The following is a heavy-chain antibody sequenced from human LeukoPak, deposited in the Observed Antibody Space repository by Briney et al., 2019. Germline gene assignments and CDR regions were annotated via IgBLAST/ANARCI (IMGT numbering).Heavy chain of an antibody. Sequence: AGGSLRLSCAVSGFTFNSYWMNWVRQARGEGVEWVANIKQDGSEKNYVDSVKGRFTISRDNAKSSLFLQMNDLRAEDTAVYYCAKGGRGNGEVYWGQGTLVTVSS. V-gene: IGHV3-7*01. CDR1: GFTFNSYW. CDR2: IKQDGSEK. CDR3: AKGGRGNGEVY. D-gene: IGHD2-8*01. J-gene: IGHJ4*02.